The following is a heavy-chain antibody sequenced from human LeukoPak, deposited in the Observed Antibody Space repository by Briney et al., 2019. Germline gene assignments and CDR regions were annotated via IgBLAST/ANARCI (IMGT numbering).Heavy chain of an antibody. J-gene: IGHJ3*02. CDR2: IWYDGSNK. D-gene: IGHD1-26*01. V-gene: IGHV3-33*01. CDR3: ARPSGSYYYDAFDI. Sequence: PGGSLRLSCAASGFTFSSYSMHWVRQAPGKGLEWVAVIWYDGSNKYYADSVKGRFTISGDNSKNTLYLQMNSLRAEDTAVYYCARPSGSYYYDAFDIWGQGTMVTVSS. CDR1: GFTFSSYS.